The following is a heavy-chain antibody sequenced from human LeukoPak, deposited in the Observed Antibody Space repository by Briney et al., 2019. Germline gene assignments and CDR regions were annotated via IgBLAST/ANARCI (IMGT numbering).Heavy chain of an antibody. D-gene: IGHD3-10*01. CDR2: INPSGGST. CDR3: ARDGNYGSGSYYNPVLYYYYYYMDV. V-gene: IGHV1-46*01. Sequence: GASVKVSCKASGYTFTSYYMHWVRQAPGQGLEWMGIINPSGGSTSYAQKFQGRVTMTRDTSTSTVYVELSSLRSEDTAVYYCARDGNYGSGSYYNPVLYYYYYYMDVWGKGTTVTVSS. CDR1: GYTFTSYY. J-gene: IGHJ6*03.